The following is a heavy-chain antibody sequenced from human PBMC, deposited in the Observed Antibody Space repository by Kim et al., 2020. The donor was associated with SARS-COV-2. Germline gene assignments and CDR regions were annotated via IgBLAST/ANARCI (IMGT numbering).Heavy chain of an antibody. CDR2: IYHRGTT. Sequence: SETLSLTCTVSGDSISGSRYYWSWIRQGPGTGLEWIGHIYHRGTTYYNPSLKSRVKISLDTSKNHFSLNLYSVTAADTAVYFCARVDYYGSGSVYPYGLDVGGQGTTVTVSS. V-gene: IGHV4-31*03. J-gene: IGHJ6*02. D-gene: IGHD3-10*01. CDR3: ARVDYYGSGSVYPYGLDV. CDR1: GDSISGSRYY.